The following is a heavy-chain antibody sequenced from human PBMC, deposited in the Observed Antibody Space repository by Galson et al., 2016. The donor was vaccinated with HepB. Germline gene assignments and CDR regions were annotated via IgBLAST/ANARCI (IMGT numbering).Heavy chain of an antibody. V-gene: IGHV4-4*02. Sequence: SETLSLTCDVPGASISDSNWWTWVRQVPGKGLEWIGEIYHTGTSNNNPFLNSRFTLSVDKSRNQFSLNVTSVTAADTAVYYCARAAIIPGARMVFDPWGQGTLVTVSS. J-gene: IGHJ5*02. CDR1: GASISDSNW. CDR2: IYHTGTS. D-gene: IGHD2-2*01. CDR3: ARAAIIPGARMVFDP.